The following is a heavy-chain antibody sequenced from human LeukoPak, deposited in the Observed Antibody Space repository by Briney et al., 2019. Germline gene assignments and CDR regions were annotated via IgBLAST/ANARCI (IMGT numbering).Heavy chain of an antibody. Sequence: PGGSLRLSCAASGFILSNYRMNWVRQAPGKGLEWVSSISSSSSYIYYADSVKGRFTISRDNAKNSLYLQMNSLRAEDTAVYYCAREGIAAAGTCDYWGQGTLVTVSS. V-gene: IGHV3-21*01. CDR2: ISSSSSYI. D-gene: IGHD6-13*01. J-gene: IGHJ4*02. CDR1: GFILSNYR. CDR3: AREGIAAAGTCDY.